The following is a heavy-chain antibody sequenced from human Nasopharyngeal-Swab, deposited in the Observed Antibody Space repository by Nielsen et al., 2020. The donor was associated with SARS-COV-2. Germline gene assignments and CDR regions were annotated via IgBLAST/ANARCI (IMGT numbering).Heavy chain of an antibody. Sequence: GESLKISCAASGFTFTTYTMNWVRQAPGKGLEWVSSISHSTTYIWYADSVKGRFTISRDDAKNSLYLQMNNLRADDTAIYYCASSTAGGYRYNWFDPWGQGTLVTVSS. CDR1: GFTFTTYT. CDR2: ISHSTTYI. D-gene: IGHD3-22*01. V-gene: IGHV3-21*01. CDR3: ASSTAGGYRYNWFDP. J-gene: IGHJ5*02.